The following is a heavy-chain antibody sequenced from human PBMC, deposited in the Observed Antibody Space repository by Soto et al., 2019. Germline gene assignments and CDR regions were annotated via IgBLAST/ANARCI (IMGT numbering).Heavy chain of an antibody. Sequence: SETLSLTCTVSGASISGFYWSWIRKSPGKGLEWIGYIYYSGTTNYNPSLKSRVTISVDTSKNQFSLKLSSVTAADTAVYYCARGLRSSGWYRRRGWFDPWGQGTLVTVSS. CDR3: ARGLRSSGWYRRRGWFDP. D-gene: IGHD6-19*01. CDR2: IYYSGTT. CDR1: GASISGFY. V-gene: IGHV4-59*01. J-gene: IGHJ5*02.